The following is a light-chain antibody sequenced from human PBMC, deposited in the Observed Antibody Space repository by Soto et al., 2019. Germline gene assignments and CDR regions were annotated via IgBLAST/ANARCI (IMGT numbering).Light chain of an antibody. V-gene: IGKV1-27*01. CDR1: PDIYNY. CDR3: QKHASE. CDR2: DAS. Sequence: DIQMTQSPPSLSASVGDRVTLTCRASPDIYNYVAWYQQKPGKLPTLLIYDASTLQSGVPSRFSGSGYGTDFTLTISSLQPEDVATYYCQKHASEFGQGTKVEIK. J-gene: IGKJ1*01.